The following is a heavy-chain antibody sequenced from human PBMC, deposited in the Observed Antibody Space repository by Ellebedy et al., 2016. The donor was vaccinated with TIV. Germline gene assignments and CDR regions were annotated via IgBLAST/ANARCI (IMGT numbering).Heavy chain of an antibody. Sequence: GESLKISCAASGFTFSSSWVHWVRQVPGTGLVWVARINGDGSNIGYADSVKGWLTISRDNSKNKMYLQMNSLRAEDTAVYYCAKFSGSEGWYFDDWGQGTLVTVSS. J-gene: IGHJ4*02. CDR1: GFTFSSSW. CDR2: INGDGSNI. CDR3: AKFSGSEGWYFDD. D-gene: IGHD3-10*01. V-gene: IGHV3-74*01.